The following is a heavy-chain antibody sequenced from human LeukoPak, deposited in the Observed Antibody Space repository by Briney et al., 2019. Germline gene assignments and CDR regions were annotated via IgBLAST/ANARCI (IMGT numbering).Heavy chain of an antibody. V-gene: IGHV3-53*01. Sequence: GGSLRLSCAASGFTFSSNYMSWVRQAPGKGLEWVSVIYSGGSTYYADSVKGRFTISRDNSKNTLYLQMNSLRAEDTAVYYCASGPPWYDFWSGYYDYWGQGTLVTVSS. CDR1: GFTFSSNY. D-gene: IGHD3-3*01. CDR2: IYSGGST. CDR3: ASGPPWYDFWSGYYDY. J-gene: IGHJ4*02.